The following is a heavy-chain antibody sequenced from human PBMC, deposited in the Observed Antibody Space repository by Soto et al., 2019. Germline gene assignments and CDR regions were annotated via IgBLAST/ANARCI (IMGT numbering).Heavy chain of an antibody. D-gene: IGHD6-19*01. V-gene: IGHV4-59*01. J-gene: IGHJ4*02. Sequence: QVQLQESGPGLVKPSETLSLTCTVSGGSISSYYWNWIRQPPGKGLEWIGYIYYSGSTNYNPSLKSRVTISVDTSKNQFSLKLSSVTAADTAVYYCARGGSGWYGPFDYWGQGTLVTVSS. CDR2: IYYSGST. CDR3: ARGGSGWYGPFDY. CDR1: GGSISSYY.